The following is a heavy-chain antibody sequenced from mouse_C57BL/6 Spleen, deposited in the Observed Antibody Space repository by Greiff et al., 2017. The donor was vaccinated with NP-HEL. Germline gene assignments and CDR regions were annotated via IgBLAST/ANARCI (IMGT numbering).Heavy chain of an antibody. Sequence: EVHLVESGGGLVKPGGSLKLSCAASGFTFSDYGMHWVRQAPEKGLEWVGYISSGSSTIYYADTVKGRFTISRDNATNTPFLQMTSLRSEYAAMYYCARGGDYGSSPAWFAYWGQGTLVTVSA. CDR3: ARGGDYGSSPAWFAY. J-gene: IGHJ3*01. CDR1: GFTFSDYG. V-gene: IGHV5-17*01. CDR2: ISSGSSTI. D-gene: IGHD1-1*01.